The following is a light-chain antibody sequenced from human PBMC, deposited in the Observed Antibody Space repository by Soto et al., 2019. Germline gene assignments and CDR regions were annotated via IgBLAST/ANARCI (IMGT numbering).Light chain of an antibody. CDR1: QSISSN. V-gene: IGKV3-15*01. J-gene: IGKJ3*01. CDR3: QQYTTWTPVN. CDR2: RTS. Sequence: EIGVTQSPATVSGCPGVWASVAGGSSQSISSNLAWYQQKPGQAPRLLMFRTSSRATGFPARFSGSGSGTEFTLTISSLPSEDFTVYFCQQYTTWTPVNFGPGTKVDIK.